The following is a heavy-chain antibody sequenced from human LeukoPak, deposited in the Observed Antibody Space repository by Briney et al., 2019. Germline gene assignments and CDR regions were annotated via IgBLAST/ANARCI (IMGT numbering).Heavy chain of an antibody. CDR3: ARGGQFSFYYYGMDV. Sequence: GGSLRLSCAASGFTFSSYSMNWVRQAPGKGLEWVAVIWYDGSNKYYADSVKGRFTISRDNSKNTLYLQMNSLRAEDTAVYYCARGGQFSFYYYGMDVWGQGTTVTVSS. CDR1: GFTFSSYS. V-gene: IGHV3-33*08. CDR2: IWYDGSNK. J-gene: IGHJ6*02. D-gene: IGHD2/OR15-2a*01.